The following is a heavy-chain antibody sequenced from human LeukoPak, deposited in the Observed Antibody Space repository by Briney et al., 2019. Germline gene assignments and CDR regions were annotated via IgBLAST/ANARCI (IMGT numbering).Heavy chain of an antibody. CDR1: GGSINSYY. V-gene: IGHV4-59*01. CDR2: IYHSGST. D-gene: IGHD5-24*01. CDR3: ARVGGMTTINNAAFDI. J-gene: IGHJ3*02. Sequence: SETLSLTCTVSGGSINSYYWNWIRQPPGKGLEWIGYIYHSGSTNYNPSLKSRVTISLDTSKNQFSLKLTSVAAADTAIYYCARVGGMTTINNAAFDIWGQGTMVTVSS.